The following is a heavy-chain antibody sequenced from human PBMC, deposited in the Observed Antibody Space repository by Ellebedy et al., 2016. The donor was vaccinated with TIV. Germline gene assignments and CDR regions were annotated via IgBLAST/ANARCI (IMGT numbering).Heavy chain of an antibody. Sequence: AASVKVSCKASGYTFTDFDVSWVRQATGQGLEWMGWMNLKSGNTVYAQKFQGRVTMTRNTSITTAYMELSSLRSEDTAVYYCALSPISSSFWGQGTLVTVSS. CDR3: ALSPISSSF. J-gene: IGHJ4*02. D-gene: IGHD3-16*01. CDR2: MNLKSGNT. V-gene: IGHV1-8*01. CDR1: GYTFTDFD.